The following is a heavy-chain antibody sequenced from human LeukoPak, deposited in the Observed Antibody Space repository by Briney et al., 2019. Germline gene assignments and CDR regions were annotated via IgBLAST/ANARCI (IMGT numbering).Heavy chain of an antibody. CDR2: INHSVST. Sequence: SETLSLTCAVYGGSFSGYYGSWIRQPPGKGLEWIGEINHSVSTNYNPSLKSRVTISVDTSKNQFSLKLSSVTAADTAVYYCARGRVEPLWFGELWESTAYYFGYWGQGTLVTVSS. CDR3: ARGRVEPLWFGELWESTAYYFGY. CDR1: GGSFSGYY. D-gene: IGHD3-10*01. V-gene: IGHV4-34*01. J-gene: IGHJ4*02.